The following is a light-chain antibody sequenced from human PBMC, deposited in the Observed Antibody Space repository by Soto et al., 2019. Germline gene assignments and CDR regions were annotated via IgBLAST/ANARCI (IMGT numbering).Light chain of an antibody. J-gene: IGKJ5*01. CDR2: AAS. V-gene: IGKV1-39*01. Sequence: DLQMTQSPSSLSASVGDRVTITCRASQSISTYLNWYQQKPGKAPKLLIYAASSLQSGVPSRFSGSRSGTDYTRIINKLQPVYFATYYCQQSGRTLVTFGQGTRLEIK. CDR1: QSISTY. CDR3: QQSGRTLVT.